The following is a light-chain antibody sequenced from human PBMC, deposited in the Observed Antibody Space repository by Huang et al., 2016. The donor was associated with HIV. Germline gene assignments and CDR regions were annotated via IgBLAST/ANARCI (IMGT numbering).Light chain of an antibody. CDR3: QQSYNIPFT. V-gene: IGKV1-39*01. Sequence: DFQMTQSPSSLSASVGDRVTITCRASQNINSYLNWYQQKPGKAPKRLINAASSLQSGVPSRFSGSGSGTDFTLTISSLQPEDFASYYCQQSYNIPFTFGGGTKVEIK. CDR1: QNINSY. J-gene: IGKJ4*01. CDR2: AAS.